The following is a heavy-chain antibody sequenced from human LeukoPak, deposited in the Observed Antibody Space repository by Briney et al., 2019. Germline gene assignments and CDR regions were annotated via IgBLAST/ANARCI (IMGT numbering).Heavy chain of an antibody. CDR1: GYTFTSYD. CDR2: MNPNSGNT. J-gene: IGHJ4*02. Sequence: GASVKVSCKASGYTFTSYDVNWVRQATGQGLEWMGWMNPNSGNTGYAQKFQGRVTMTRNTSISTAYMELSSLRSEDTAVYYCARAPPRRGHCSSTSCYSEFDYWGQGTLVTVS. V-gene: IGHV1-8*01. D-gene: IGHD2-2*02. CDR3: ARAPPRRGHCSSTSCYSEFDY.